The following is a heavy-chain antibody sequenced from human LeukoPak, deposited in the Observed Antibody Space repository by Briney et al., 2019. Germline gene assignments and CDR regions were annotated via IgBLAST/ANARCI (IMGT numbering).Heavy chain of an antibody. CDR3: ARTTIAAAGSIDY. Sequence: SETLPLTCTVSGGSISSSSYYWGWIRQPPGKGLEWIGSIYYSGSTYYNPSLKSRVTISVDTSKNQFSLKLSSVTAADTAVYYCARTTIAAAGSIDYWGQGTLVTVSS. CDR2: IYYSGST. V-gene: IGHV4-39*01. D-gene: IGHD6-13*01. CDR1: GGSISSSSYY. J-gene: IGHJ4*02.